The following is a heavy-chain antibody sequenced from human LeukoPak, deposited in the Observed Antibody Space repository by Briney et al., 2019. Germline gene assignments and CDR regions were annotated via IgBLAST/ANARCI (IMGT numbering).Heavy chain of an antibody. CDR2: IYYSGST. Sequence: SETLSLTCTVSGGFISYYYWSWIRQPPGKGLEWIGYIYYSGSTNYNPSLKSRVTISVDTSKNQFSLKLSSVTAADTAVYYCAVGLAPNFDYWGQGTLVTVSS. D-gene: IGHD2-15*01. CDR3: AVGLAPNFDY. J-gene: IGHJ4*02. V-gene: IGHV4-59*01. CDR1: GGFISYYY.